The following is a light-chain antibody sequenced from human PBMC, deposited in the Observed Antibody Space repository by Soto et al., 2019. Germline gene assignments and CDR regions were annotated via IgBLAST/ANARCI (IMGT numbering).Light chain of an antibody. Sequence: DIVMTQSPATLSVSPGERATLSCRASQSVSSNLAWYQQKPGQAPRLLIYGASTRATGIPARFSGSGSGTEFHLIISSLQSEDFAVYYCQQYSNWPLMLTFCHGTKVDI. CDR3: QQYSNWPLMLT. CDR1: QSVSSN. CDR2: GAS. J-gene: IGKJ3*01. V-gene: IGKV3-15*01.